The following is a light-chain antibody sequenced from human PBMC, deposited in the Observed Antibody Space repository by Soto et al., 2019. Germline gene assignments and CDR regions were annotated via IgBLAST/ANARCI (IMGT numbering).Light chain of an antibody. CDR2: EGS. CDR3: CSYAGISTSVL. CDR1: SSDIGSYNL. J-gene: IGLJ2*01. Sequence: QSVLTQPASVSGSPGQSITISCTVTSSDIGSYNLVSWYQQYPGKAPQLLIYEGSRRPSGVSNRFSGSKSGNTASLTISGLQDEDEADYYCCSYAGISTSVLFGGGTKLTVL. V-gene: IGLV2-23*01.